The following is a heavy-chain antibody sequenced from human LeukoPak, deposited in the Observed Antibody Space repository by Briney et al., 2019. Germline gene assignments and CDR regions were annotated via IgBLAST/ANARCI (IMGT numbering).Heavy chain of an antibody. CDR1: GFTFSSYA. CDR2: ISSNGGST. V-gene: IGHV3-64*01. Sequence: PGGSLRLSCAASGFTFSSYAMHWVRQAPGKGLEYVSAISSNGGSTYYANSVKGRFTISRDNSKNTLYLQMGSLRAEDMAVYYCARGITMVRGVIGFGPDAFDIWGQGTMVTVSS. D-gene: IGHD3-10*01. CDR3: ARGITMVRGVIGFGPDAFDI. J-gene: IGHJ3*02.